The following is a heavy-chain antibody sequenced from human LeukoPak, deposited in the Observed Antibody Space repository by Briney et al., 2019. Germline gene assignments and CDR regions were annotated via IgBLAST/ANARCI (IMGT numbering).Heavy chain of an antibody. V-gene: IGHV3-23*01. D-gene: IGHD6-13*01. Sequence: GGSLRLSCAASGFTFSSYGMSWVRQAPGKGLEWVSAISGSGGSTYYADSVKGRFTISRDNSKNTLYLQMNSLRAEDTAVYYCAKAPGGSSWYGENWFDPWGQGTLVTVSS. J-gene: IGHJ5*02. CDR1: GFTFSSYG. CDR3: AKAPGGSSWYGENWFDP. CDR2: ISGSGGST.